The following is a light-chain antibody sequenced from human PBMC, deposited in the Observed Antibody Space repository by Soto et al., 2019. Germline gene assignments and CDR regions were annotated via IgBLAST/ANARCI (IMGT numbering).Light chain of an antibody. CDR3: AAWDDTLGGHVA. Sequence: QSVLTQSPSASGTPGQRVTISCSGKSSNIGMNSVNWYQQVPGADPKLLIYSNDQRPSGVPHRISGSRSGTSASLAISELQSEDEADYYCAAWDDTLGGHVAFGGGTKLTVL. J-gene: IGLJ2*01. V-gene: IGLV1-44*01. CDR1: SSNIGMNS. CDR2: SND.